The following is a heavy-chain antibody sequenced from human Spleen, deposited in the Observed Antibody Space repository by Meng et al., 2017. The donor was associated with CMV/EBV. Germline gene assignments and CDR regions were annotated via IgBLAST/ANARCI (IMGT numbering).Heavy chain of an antibody. CDR2: IYSGGST. D-gene: IGHD3-10*01. J-gene: IGHJ6*02. CDR1: GFTVSSNY. CDR3: ARIRITMVRGVPDIYGMDV. Sequence: GGSLRLSCAASGFTVSSNYMSWVRQAPGKGLEWVSVIYSGGSTYYADSVKGRFTISRDNSKNTLYLQMNSLRAGDTAVYYCARIRITMVRGVPDIYGMDVWGQGTTVTVSS. V-gene: IGHV3-53*01.